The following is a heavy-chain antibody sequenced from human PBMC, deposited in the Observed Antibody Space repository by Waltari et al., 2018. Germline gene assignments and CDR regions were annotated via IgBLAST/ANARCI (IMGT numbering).Heavy chain of an antibody. Sequence: QVQLVQSGAEVKKPGSSVKVSCKASGGTFSSYAISWVRQAPGQGLEWMGGISPIFGTANYAHKVQGRGTITADESTSTAYMGLSSLRSEDTAVYYCASHGSGSSIDYWGQGTLVTVSS. CDR1: GGTFSSYA. V-gene: IGHV1-69*13. CDR2: ISPIFGTA. D-gene: IGHD3-10*01. CDR3: ASHGSGSSIDY. J-gene: IGHJ4*02.